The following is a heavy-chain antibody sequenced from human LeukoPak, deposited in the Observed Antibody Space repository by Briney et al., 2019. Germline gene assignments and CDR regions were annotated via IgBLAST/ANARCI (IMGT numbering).Heavy chain of an antibody. J-gene: IGHJ4*02. CDR1: AYTFTVYY. D-gene: IGHD6-13*01. CDR2: INPNSGGT. V-gene: IGHV1-2*02. CDR3: ARFAPYSDSSGGAF. Sequence: ASVTLSFTPSAYTFTVYYIHWVRHAPGQGLEWMGCINPNSGGTNYAQKFQGRVTMTRDTSVNTAYVELTSLESDDTAVYYCARFAPYSDSSGGAFWGQGTLVTVSS.